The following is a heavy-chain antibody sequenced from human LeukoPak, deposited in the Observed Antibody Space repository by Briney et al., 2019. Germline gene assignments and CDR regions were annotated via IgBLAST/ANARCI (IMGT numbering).Heavy chain of an antibody. J-gene: IGHJ3*02. V-gene: IGHV4-59*01. CDR2: IYYSGST. D-gene: IGHD3-10*01. CDR3: ARVSITKPFDI. CDR1: GGSISSYY. Sequence: SETLSLTCTVSGGSISSYYWSWIRQPPGKGLEWIGYIYYSGSTNYTPSLKSRVTISVDTSKNQFSLKLSSVTAADTAVYYCARVSITKPFDIWGQGTMVTVSS.